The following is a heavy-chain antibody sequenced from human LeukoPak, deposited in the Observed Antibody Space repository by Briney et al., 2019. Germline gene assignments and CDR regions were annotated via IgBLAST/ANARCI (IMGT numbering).Heavy chain of an antibody. D-gene: IGHD6-19*01. CDR1: GFTFSSYA. Sequence: PGGSLRLSCAASGFTFSSYAMSWVRQAPGKGLEWVSYISSSSSTIYYADSVKGRFTISRDNAKNSLYLQMNSLRAEDTAVYYCARDGSPNPYSSGWYSGDVGGVDAFDIWGQGTMVTVSS. CDR3: ARDGSPNPYSSGWYSGDVGGVDAFDI. J-gene: IGHJ3*02. CDR2: ISSSSSTI. V-gene: IGHV3-48*04.